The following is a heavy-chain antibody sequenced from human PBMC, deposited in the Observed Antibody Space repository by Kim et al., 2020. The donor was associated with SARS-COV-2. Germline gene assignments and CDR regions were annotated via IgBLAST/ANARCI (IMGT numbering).Heavy chain of an antibody. D-gene: IGHD3-22*01. J-gene: IGHJ6*02. Sequence: ASVKVSCKASGYTFTSYYMHWVRQAPGQGLEWMGIINPSGGSTSYAQKFQGRVTMTRDTSTSTVYMELSSLRSEDTAVYYCARGSIDYYDSSGYFLYYYYYYGMDVWGQGTTVTVSS. V-gene: IGHV1-46*01. CDR2: INPSGGST. CDR1: GYTFTSYY. CDR3: ARGSIDYYDSSGYFLYYYYYYGMDV.